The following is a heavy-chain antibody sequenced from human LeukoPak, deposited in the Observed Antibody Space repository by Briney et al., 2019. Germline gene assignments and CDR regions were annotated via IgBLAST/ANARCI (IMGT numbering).Heavy chain of an antibody. D-gene: IGHD5-24*01. CDR3: ARDKRGRDYFDY. CDR1: GGSISSYY. J-gene: IGHJ4*02. CDR2: IYYSGST. V-gene: IGHV4-59*01. Sequence: SETLSLTCTVSGGSISSYYWSWIRQPPGEGLEWIGYIYYSGSTNYNPSLKSRVTIPVDTSKNQFSLKLSSVTAADTAVYYCARDKRGRDYFDYWGQGTLVTVSS.